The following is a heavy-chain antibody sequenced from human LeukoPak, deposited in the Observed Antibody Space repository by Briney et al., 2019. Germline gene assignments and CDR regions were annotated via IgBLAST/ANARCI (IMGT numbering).Heavy chain of an antibody. Sequence: SETLSLTCTVSGGSISSSSYYWGWIRQPPGKGLEWIGSISYSGTTYYNPSLKSRVTISVDTSKNQFSLKLDSVTAADTAVYYCARASQLVVAATVPFDPWGQGTLVTVSS. D-gene: IGHD2-15*01. CDR3: ARASQLVVAATVPFDP. CDR2: ISYSGTT. V-gene: IGHV4-39*07. CDR1: GGSISSSSYY. J-gene: IGHJ5*02.